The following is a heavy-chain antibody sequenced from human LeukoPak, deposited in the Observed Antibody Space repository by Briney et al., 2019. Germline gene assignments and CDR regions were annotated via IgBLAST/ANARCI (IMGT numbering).Heavy chain of an antibody. J-gene: IGHJ4*02. D-gene: IGHD3-10*01. V-gene: IGHV3-23*01. CDR1: GFTFSSYA. Sequence: GGSLRLSCAASGFTFSSYALTWVRQAPGKGLEWVSAISGSGGSTYYADSVKGRFTVSRDNSKNTLYLQMNSLRAEDTAVYYCAKGGGVFAYYFDYWGQGTLVTVSS. CDR3: AKGGGVFAYYFDY. CDR2: ISGSGGST.